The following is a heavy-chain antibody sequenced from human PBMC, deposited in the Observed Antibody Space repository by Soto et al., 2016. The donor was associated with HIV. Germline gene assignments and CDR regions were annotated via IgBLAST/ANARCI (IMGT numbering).Heavy chain of an antibody. Sequence: QVQLVQSGAEVKKPGASVKVSCKASGYTFTSYYMHWVRQAPGQGLEWMGIINPSGGSTSYAQKFQGRVTMTRDTSTSTVYKELSSLRSEDTAVYYCARPYNYGGNTNDAFDIWGQGTMVTVSS. CDR3: ARPYNYGGNTNDAFDI. V-gene: IGHV1-46*01. J-gene: IGHJ3*02. CDR2: INPSGGST. CDR1: GYTFTSYY. D-gene: IGHD4-17*01.